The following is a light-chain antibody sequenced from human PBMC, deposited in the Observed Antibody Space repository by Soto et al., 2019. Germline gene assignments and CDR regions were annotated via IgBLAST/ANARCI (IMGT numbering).Light chain of an antibody. CDR2: EVT. CDR3: SSYTSSNTLV. V-gene: IGLV2-14*01. J-gene: IGLJ1*01. Sequence: QSALTQPASVSGSPGQSITISCTGGSSDIGGYNYVSWFQQHPGKAPKLMIYEVTNRPSGVSNRFSGSKSGSTASLTISGLQAEEEADYYCSSYTSSNTLVFGTGTNVTVL. CDR1: SSDIGGYNY.